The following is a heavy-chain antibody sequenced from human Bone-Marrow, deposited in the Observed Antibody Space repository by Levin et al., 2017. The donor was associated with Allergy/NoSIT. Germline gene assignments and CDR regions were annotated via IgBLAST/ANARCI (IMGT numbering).Heavy chain of an antibody. Sequence: GSLRLSCAVYGGSFSGYYWSWIRQPPGKGLEWIGEINHSGSTNYKPSLKSRVTISVDTSKNQLTLKLSSVTAADTAVYYCARADSSGYYYTYFDYWGQGTLVTVSS. CDR2: INHSGST. V-gene: IGHV4-34*01. CDR1: GGSFSGYY. J-gene: IGHJ4*02. CDR3: ARADSSGYYYTYFDY. D-gene: IGHD3-22*01.